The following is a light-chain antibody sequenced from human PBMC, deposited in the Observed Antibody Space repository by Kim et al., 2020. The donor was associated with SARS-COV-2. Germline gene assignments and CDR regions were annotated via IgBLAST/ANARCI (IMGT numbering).Light chain of an antibody. CDR2: DAS. CDR3: QQYGSSPRT. CDR1: QSVSSRY. J-gene: IGKJ1*01. Sequence: SPGERAPFSCRASQSVSSRYSAWYQQKPGQAPRLLIYDASTRATGIPDRFSGSGSGTDFTLTISRLEPEDFAVYYCQQYGSSPRTFGQGTKVDIK. V-gene: IGKV3-20*01.